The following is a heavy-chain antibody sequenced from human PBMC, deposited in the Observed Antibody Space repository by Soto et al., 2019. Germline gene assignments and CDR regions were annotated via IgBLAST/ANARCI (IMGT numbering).Heavy chain of an antibody. D-gene: IGHD4-17*01. Sequence: QVQLVQSGAEVKKPGSSVKVSCKASGGTFSSYAISWVRQAPGQGLEWMGGIIPIFGTANYAQKFQGRVTITADESSSTAYMELSSLRSEDTAVYYCARDKRWAADLYPQPAKTYYYYGMDVWGQGTTVTVSS. CDR3: ARDKRWAADLYPQPAKTYYYYGMDV. J-gene: IGHJ6*02. V-gene: IGHV1-69*01. CDR1: GGTFSSYA. CDR2: IIPIFGTA.